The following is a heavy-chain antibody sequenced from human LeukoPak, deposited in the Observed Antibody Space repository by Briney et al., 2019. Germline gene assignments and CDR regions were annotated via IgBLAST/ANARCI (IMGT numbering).Heavy chain of an antibody. CDR2: ISAYKGNT. J-gene: IGHJ5*02. Sequence: GASVKVSCKASGYTFISYGISWVRQAPGQGLEWMGWISAYKGNTKYAEKFQGRVTMTTDTSTSTAYMELRSLRSDDTAVYYCARVRGRSNWFDPWRQGTLVTVSS. V-gene: IGHV1-18*04. CDR3: ARVRGRSNWFDP. CDR1: GYTFISYG. D-gene: IGHD3-16*01.